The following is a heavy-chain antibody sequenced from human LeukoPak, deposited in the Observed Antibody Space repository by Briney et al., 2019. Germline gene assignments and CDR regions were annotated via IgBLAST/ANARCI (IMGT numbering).Heavy chain of an antibody. CDR1: GFTFGDYA. D-gene: IGHD6-19*01. Sequence: GRSLRLSCTTSGFTFGDYAMSWFRQAPGKGLEWVSFIRNKGYGGATEYAASVKGRFTISRDDFKSIAYLQMNSQKTEDTAIYYCTRDRRARSSGWYVPDFDYWGQGALVTVSS. CDR2: IRNKGYGGAT. V-gene: IGHV3-49*03. J-gene: IGHJ4*02. CDR3: TRDRRARSSGWYVPDFDY.